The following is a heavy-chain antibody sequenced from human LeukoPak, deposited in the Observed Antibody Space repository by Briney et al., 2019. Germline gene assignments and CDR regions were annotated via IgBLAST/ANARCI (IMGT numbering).Heavy chain of an antibody. Sequence: GGSLRLSCATSGFTFSSYAISWVSQAPGKGLEWVSAISASGGSTYYADSVKGRFTISRDNSKNTLYLQMNSLRAEDTAVYYCAKTKLGYCSGGSCYSRHYRLDYWGQGTLVTVSS. CDR1: GFTFSSYA. CDR3: AKTKLGYCSGGSCYSRHYRLDY. V-gene: IGHV3-23*01. J-gene: IGHJ4*02. CDR2: ISASGGST. D-gene: IGHD2-15*01.